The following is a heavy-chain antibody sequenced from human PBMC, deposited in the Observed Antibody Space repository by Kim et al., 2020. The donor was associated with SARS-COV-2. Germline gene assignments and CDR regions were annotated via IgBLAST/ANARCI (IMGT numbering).Heavy chain of an antibody. CDR1: GFTFSSYS. Sequence: GGSLRLSCAASGFTFSSYSMNWVRQAPGKGLEWVSSISSSSSYIYYADSVKGRFTISRDNAKNSLYLQMNSLRAEDTAVYYCARALRVYSNYVYGMDVWGQGTTVTVSS. V-gene: IGHV3-21*01. J-gene: IGHJ6*02. CDR3: ARALRVYSNYVYGMDV. D-gene: IGHD4-4*01. CDR2: ISSSSSYI.